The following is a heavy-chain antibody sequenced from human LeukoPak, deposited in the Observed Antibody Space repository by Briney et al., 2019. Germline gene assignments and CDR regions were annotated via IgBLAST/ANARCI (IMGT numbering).Heavy chain of an antibody. CDR2: IYYSGST. V-gene: IGHV4-59*01. CDR3: AGGSYYNGLGY. J-gene: IGHJ4*02. D-gene: IGHD3-10*01. CDR1: GGSIRSYY. Sequence: SETLSLTCTVSGGSIRSYYWSWIWQSPGKGLESIGYIYYSGSTNYNPSLKSRVTMSVDTTKNQFSLKMRSVTAADTAVYYCAGGSYYNGLGYWGQGTLVTVSS.